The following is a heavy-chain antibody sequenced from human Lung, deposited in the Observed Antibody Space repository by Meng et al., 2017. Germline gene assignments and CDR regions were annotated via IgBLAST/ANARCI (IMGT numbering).Heavy chain of an antibody. CDR1: VFTFSSYS. CDR3: ARGRVVVAATPSDY. D-gene: IGHD2-15*01. Sequence: EVQLVESGGGLVKPGGSLSLSCAASVFTFSSYSMNWVRQAPGKGLEWVSSISSSSAYADSVKGRFTVSRDNAKNSLYLQMNSLRAEDTAVYYCARGRVVVAATPSDYWGQGTLVTVSS. J-gene: IGHJ4*02. CDR2: ISSSSA. V-gene: IGHV3-21*01.